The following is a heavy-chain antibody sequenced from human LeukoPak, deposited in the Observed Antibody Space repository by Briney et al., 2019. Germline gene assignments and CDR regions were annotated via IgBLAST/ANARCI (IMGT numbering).Heavy chain of an antibody. CDR1: GYTFTSYG. Sequence: GASVKVSCKASGYTFTSYGISWVRQAPGQGLEWMGWISAYNGNTNYAQKLQGRVTMTTDTSTSTAYMELRSLRSDDTAVYYCARGPPGNYFWSGYHSFFDYWGQGTLVTVSS. CDR2: ISAYNGNT. J-gene: IGHJ4*02. CDR3: ARGPPGNYFWSGYHSFFDY. D-gene: IGHD3-3*01. V-gene: IGHV1-18*01.